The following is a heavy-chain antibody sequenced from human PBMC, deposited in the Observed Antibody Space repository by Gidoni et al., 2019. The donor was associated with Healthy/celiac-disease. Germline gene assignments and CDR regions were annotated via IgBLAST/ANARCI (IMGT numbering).Heavy chain of an antibody. Sequence: QVQLVESGGGVVQPGRSLRRSCAASGFTFSSYGMHWVRQAPGKGLEWVAVISYDGSNKYYADSVKGRFTISRDNSKNTLYLQMNSLRAEDTAVYYCAKDRREWFGLWSTDYWGQGTLVTVSS. J-gene: IGHJ4*02. V-gene: IGHV3-30*18. CDR1: GFTFSSYG. CDR3: AKDRREWFGLWSTDY. D-gene: IGHD3-3*01. CDR2: ISYDGSNK.